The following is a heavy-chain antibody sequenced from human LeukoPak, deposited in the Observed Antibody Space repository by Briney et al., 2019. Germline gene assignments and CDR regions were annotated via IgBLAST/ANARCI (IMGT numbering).Heavy chain of an antibody. J-gene: IGHJ6*03. V-gene: IGHV4-34*01. Sequence: SETLSLTCAVYGGSFSGYYWSWIRQPPGKGLEWIGEINHSGSTNYNPSLKSRVTISVDTSKNQFSLKLSSVTAADTAVYYCARAKNDYLGYYYMDVWGKGTTVTVSS. CDR2: INHSGST. CDR3: ARAKNDYLGYYYMDV. CDR1: GGSFSGYY. D-gene: IGHD2/OR15-2a*01.